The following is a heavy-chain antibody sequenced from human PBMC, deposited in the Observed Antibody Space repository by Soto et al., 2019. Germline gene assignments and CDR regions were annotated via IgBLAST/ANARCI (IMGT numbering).Heavy chain of an antibody. CDR3: ARSHGYSSGWYYFDY. Sequence: SETLSLTCTVSGGSVSSYYWSWIRQPPGKGLEWIGYISYSGSTNYNPSLKSRVTISVDTSKNQFSLKLSSVTAADTAVYYCARSHGYSSGWYYFDYWGQGTLVTVSS. J-gene: IGHJ4*02. CDR2: ISYSGST. V-gene: IGHV4-59*02. CDR1: GGSVSSYY. D-gene: IGHD6-19*01.